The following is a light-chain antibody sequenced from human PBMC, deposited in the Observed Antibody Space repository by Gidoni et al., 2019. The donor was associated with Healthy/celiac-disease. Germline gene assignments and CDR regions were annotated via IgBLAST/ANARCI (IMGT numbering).Light chain of an antibody. CDR1: QSISSG. V-gene: IGKV1-5*01. J-gene: IGKJ1*01. CDR2: DAS. CDR3: QQYNSYPWT. Sequence: EIQMTQSPSTLSASVGDRVTITCRASQSISSGLAWYQQKPGKAPKLLIYDASSLESGVPSRFSGSGSGTEFTLTISSLQPDDFATYYCQQYNSYPWTFGQGTKVEIK.